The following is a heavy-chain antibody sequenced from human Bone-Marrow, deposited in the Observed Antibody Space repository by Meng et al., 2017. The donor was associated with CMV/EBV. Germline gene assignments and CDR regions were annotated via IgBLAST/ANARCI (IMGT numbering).Heavy chain of an antibody. CDR3: ARRVGWNDDRSFDY. CDR2: IYYSGST. D-gene: IGHD1-1*01. Sequence: GSLRLSCTVSGGSISSYYWGWIRQPPGKGLEWIGSIYYSGSTYYNPSLKSRVTISVDTSKNQFSLKLSSVTAADTAVYYCARRVGWNDDRSFDYWGQGTLVTGSS. V-gene: IGHV4-39*01. CDR1: GGSISSYY. J-gene: IGHJ4*02.